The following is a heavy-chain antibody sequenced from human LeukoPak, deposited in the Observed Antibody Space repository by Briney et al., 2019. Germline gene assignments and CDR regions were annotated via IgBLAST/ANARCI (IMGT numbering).Heavy chain of an antibody. CDR3: ARGYCTNGVCPIGFDY. D-gene: IGHD2-8*01. CDR1: GYTFTSNG. J-gene: IGHJ4*02. Sequence: ASVKVSCKASGYTFTSNGINWVRQAPGQGLEWMGWISTYNGNTNYAQKLQGRVTMTTDTSTNTAYMELSRLRSDDTAVYYCARGYCTNGVCPIGFDYWGQGTLVTVSS. CDR2: ISTYNGNT. V-gene: IGHV1-18*01.